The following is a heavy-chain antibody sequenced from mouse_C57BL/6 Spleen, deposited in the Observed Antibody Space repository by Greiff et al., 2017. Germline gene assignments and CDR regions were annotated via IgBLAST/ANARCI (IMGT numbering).Heavy chain of an antibody. J-gene: IGHJ4*01. V-gene: IGHV1-80*01. CDR2: IYPADSDT. D-gene: IGHD1-1*01. CDR1: GYAFTSYW. CDR3: ARWVYYYVDSPTNYGVDY. Sequence: VQLQQPGAELVKPGASVKISCKASGYAFTSYWMNWVKQRPGKGLEWIGQIYPADSDTNYNGKFKGKATLTVDKSSSTAYMQLSSLTSEDSAVXICARWVYYYVDSPTNYGVDYWGQGTSVTVSS.